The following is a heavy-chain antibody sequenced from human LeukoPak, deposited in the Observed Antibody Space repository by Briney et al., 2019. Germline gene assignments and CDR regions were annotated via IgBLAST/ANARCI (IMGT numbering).Heavy chain of an antibody. D-gene: IGHD6-13*01. CDR2: INPSGAST. CDR3: ARVAAAGFAYDKFDP. J-gene: IGHJ5*02. V-gene: IGHV1-46*01. Sequence: ASVKVSCKASGYTFTSYYMHWVRQAPGQGLEWMGIINPSGASTNYAQKFQGRVNMTRDTSTNTVYMELGSLRSEDTAVYYCARVAAAGFAYDKFDPWGQGTLATVSS. CDR1: GYTFTSYY.